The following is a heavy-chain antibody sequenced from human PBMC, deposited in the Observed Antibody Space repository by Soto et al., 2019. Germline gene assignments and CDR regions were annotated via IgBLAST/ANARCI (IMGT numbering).Heavy chain of an antibody. CDR2: TYYRSKWYN. CDR3: ARGGAYCSSTSCYSTFDY. V-gene: IGHV6-1*01. J-gene: IGHJ4*02. Sequence: PSETLSLTCAISGDSVSNNSAAWNWIRQSPSRGLEWLGRTYYRSKWYNDYAVSVKSRITINPDTSKNQFSLQLNSVTPEDTAVYYCARGGAYCSSTSCYSTFDYWGQGTLVTVSS. D-gene: IGHD2-2*01. CDR1: GDSVSNNSAA.